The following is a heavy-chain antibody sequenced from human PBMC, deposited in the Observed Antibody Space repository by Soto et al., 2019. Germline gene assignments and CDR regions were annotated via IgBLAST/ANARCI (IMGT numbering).Heavy chain of an antibody. Sequence: PGGSLRLSCAASGFTFDDYAMHWVRQAPGKGLEWVSLISWDGGSAYYADSVKGRFTISRDNSKNSLYLQMNSLRAEDTALYYCAKDAGPGPGYYYYGMDVWGHGSTVTVSS. J-gene: IGHJ6*02. CDR1: GFTFDDYA. CDR3: AKDAGPGPGYYYYGMDV. CDR2: ISWDGGSA. V-gene: IGHV3-43D*04.